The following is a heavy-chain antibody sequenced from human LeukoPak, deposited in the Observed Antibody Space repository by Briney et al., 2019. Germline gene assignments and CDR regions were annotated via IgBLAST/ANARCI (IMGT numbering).Heavy chain of an antibody. D-gene: IGHD3-9*01. J-gene: IGHJ6*03. CDR1: GFTLSSYG. Sequence: GGSLRLSCAASGFTLSSYGMSWARQAPGKGLEWVSSISGSGGSTYYADSVKGRFTISRDNSKNTLYLQMDSLRAEDTAVYYCAKFDYDIPNYYYMDVWGKGTTVTISS. CDR3: AKFDYDIPNYYYMDV. V-gene: IGHV3-23*01. CDR2: ISGSGGST.